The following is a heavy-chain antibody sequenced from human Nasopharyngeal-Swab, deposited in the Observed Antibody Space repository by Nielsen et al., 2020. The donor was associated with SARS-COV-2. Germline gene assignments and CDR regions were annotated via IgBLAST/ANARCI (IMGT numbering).Heavy chain of an antibody. J-gene: IGHJ4*02. CDR1: GFSCSDYG. CDR2: ISTTGSFK. CDR3: ASGGYDFWSGYPSDY. D-gene: IGHD3-3*01. V-gene: IGHV3-11*04. Sequence: GESLKISCAASGFSCSDYGMSWISQAPGMGLEWVSHISTTGSFKYYADCVKGRLTISRDNDKNSLYLQMNSLRADDTAVYYCASGGYDFWSGYPSDYWGLGTLVTVSS.